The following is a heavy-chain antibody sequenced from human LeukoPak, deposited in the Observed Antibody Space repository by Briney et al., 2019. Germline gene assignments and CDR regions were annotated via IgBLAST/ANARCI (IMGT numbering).Heavy chain of an antibody. D-gene: IGHD3-10*01. V-gene: IGHV1-58*02. CDR3: ARENQPSYYYGSGSYYNGGNWFDP. Sequence: GASVKVSCKASGFTFTSSAMQWVRQARGQRLEWIGWIVVGSGNTNYAQKFQERVTITRDMSTSTAYMELSSLRAEDTAVYYCARENQPSYYYGSGSYYNGGNWFDPWGQGTLVTVSS. J-gene: IGHJ5*02. CDR1: GFTFTSSA. CDR2: IVVGSGNT.